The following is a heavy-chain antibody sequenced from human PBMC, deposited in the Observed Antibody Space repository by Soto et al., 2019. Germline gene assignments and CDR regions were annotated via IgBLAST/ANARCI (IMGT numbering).Heavy chain of an antibody. Sequence: PSETLSLTGTVSGGSISSYYWSWIRQPPGKGLEWIGYIYYSGSTNYNPSLKSRVTISVDTSKNQFSLKLSSVTAAETAVYSWGRVGGGGHSSGVPDYYYYGMDVWGQGTTVTVSS. CDR2: IYYSGST. CDR1: GGSISSYY. D-gene: IGHD3-22*01. CDR3: GRVGGGGHSSGVPDYYYYGMDV. V-gene: IGHV4-59*01. J-gene: IGHJ6*02.